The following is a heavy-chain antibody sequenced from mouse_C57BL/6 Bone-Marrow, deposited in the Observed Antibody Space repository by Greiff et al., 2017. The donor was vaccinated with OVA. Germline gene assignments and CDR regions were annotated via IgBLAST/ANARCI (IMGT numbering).Heavy chain of an antibody. CDR1: GYTFTGYW. D-gene: IGHD1-1*01. Sequence: QVQLQQSGAELMKPGASVKLSCKATGYTFTGYWIEWVKQRPGHGLEWIGEILPGSGSTNYNEKFKGKATFTADTSSNTAYMQLSSLTTEDSAISDGARKGFYYGSSYFDYWGQGTTLTVSS. CDR3: ARKGFYYGSSYFDY. V-gene: IGHV1-9*01. J-gene: IGHJ2*01. CDR2: ILPGSGST.